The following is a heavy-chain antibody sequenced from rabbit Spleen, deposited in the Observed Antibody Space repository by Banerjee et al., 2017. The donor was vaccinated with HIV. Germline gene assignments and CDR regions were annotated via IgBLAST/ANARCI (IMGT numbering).Heavy chain of an antibody. V-gene: IGHV1S7*01. CDR2: IDPLFGIT. Sequence: QLEESGGGLVQPGGSLKLSCKASGFSLSSYYMNWVRQAPGKGLEWIGYIDPLFGITYYASWVNGRFTISSHNAQNTLFLQLNSLTVADTATYFCVRDLVGVIGWNFYLWGPGTLVTVS. J-gene: IGHJ4*01. D-gene: IGHD1-1*01. CDR3: VRDLVGVIGWNFYL. CDR1: GFSLSSYY.